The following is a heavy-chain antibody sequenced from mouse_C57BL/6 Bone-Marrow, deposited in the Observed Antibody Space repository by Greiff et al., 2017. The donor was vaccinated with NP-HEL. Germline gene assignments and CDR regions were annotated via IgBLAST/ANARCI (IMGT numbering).Heavy chain of an antibody. CDR1: GFTFSSYG. J-gene: IGHJ3*01. Sequence: DVKLQESGGDLVKPGGSLKLSCAASGFTFSSYGMSWVRQTPDKRLEWVATISSGGSYTYYPDSVKGRFTISRDNAKNTLYLQMSSLKSEDTAMYYCASLYYGLGSFAYWGQGTLVTVSA. CDR3: ASLYYGLGSFAY. D-gene: IGHD2-1*01. CDR2: ISSGGSYT. V-gene: IGHV5-6*02.